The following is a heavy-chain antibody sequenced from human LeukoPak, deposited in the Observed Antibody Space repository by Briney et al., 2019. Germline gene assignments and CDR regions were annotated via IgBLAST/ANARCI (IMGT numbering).Heavy chain of an antibody. Sequence: SETLSLLCTVSADSLSSGGHYWAWVRQFPGKGLESIGLIQHIGKSRHNPPLKDRVAISVDTSRKQFALKLSSVTAADTAMYYCARGGNRFGGFYFDYWGQGIQVIVSS. CDR3: ARGGNRFGGFYFDY. J-gene: IGHJ4*02. CDR1: ADSLSSGGHY. CDR2: IQHIGKS. D-gene: IGHD3-10*01. V-gene: IGHV4-31*03.